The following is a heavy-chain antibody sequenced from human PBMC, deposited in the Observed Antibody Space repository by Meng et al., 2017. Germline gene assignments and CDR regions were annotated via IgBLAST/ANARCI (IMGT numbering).Heavy chain of an antibody. V-gene: IGHV1-24*01. CDR2: FDPEDGET. CDR3: ATNGGSAAATHYYYYGMDV. J-gene: IGHJ6*02. Sequence: ASVKVSCKVSGYTLTELSMHWVRQAPGKGLEWMGGFDPEDGETIYAQKFQGRVTMTEDTSTDTAYMELSSLRSEDTAVYYCATNGGSAAATHYYYYGMDVWGQGTTVIVSS. CDR1: GYTLTELS. D-gene: IGHD6-13*01.